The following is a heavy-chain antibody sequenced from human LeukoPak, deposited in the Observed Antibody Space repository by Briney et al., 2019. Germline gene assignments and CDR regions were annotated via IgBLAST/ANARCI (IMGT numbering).Heavy chain of an antibody. CDR2: IYPGDSEI. CDR3: AKTVDSVYYFFDY. D-gene: IGHD3-22*01. Sequence: GESLKISCEGSGYRFTTYWIAWVRQMPGKGLEWMGIIYPGDSEIRYSPSFQGQVTISADKSISTAYLQWSSLKASDTAMYYCAKTVDSVYYFFDYWGQGTLVTVSS. J-gene: IGHJ4*02. V-gene: IGHV5-51*01. CDR1: GYRFTTYW.